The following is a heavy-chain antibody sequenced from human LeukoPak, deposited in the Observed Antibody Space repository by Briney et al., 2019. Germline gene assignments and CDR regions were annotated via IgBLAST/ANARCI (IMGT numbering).Heavy chain of an antibody. CDR2: VIPIFGTA. CDR1: GGTFSSYA. V-gene: IGHV1-69*05. CDR3: AINRWGWKGYFDY. J-gene: IGHJ4*02. D-gene: IGHD7-27*01. Sequence: SVKVSCKASGGTFSSYAISWVRQAPGQGLEWMGGVIPIFGTANYAQKFQGRVTITTDESTSTAYMELSSLRSEDTAVYYGAINRWGWKGYFDYWGQGTLVTVSS.